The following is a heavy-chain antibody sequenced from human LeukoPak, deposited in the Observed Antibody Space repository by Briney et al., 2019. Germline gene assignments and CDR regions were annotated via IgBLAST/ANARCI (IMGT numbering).Heavy chain of an antibody. D-gene: IGHD3-9*01. Sequence: SETLSLTCAVYGGSFSGYYWSWIRQPPGKGLEWIGEINHSGSTNYNPSLKSRVTISVDTSKNQFSLKLSSVTAADTAVYYCASLGEDYDILTGAPVWYFDLWGRGTLVTVSS. CDR2: INHSGST. CDR1: GGSFSGYY. V-gene: IGHV4-34*01. J-gene: IGHJ2*01. CDR3: ASLGEDYDILTGAPVWYFDL.